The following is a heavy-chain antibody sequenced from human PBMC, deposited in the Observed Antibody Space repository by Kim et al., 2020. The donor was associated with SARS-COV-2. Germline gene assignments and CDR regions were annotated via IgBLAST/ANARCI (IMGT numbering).Heavy chain of an antibody. V-gene: IGHV3-53*01. CDR3: ARVVVTHTYRNNWFDP. CDR1: GFTVRSNY. J-gene: IGHJ5*02. Sequence: GGSLRLSCAASGFTVRSNYMTWVRQAPGKGLDWVSLIYSGGSTYYADSVKGRFTISRDNSKNTLYLQLNSLKAEDTAVYYCARVVVTHTYRNNWFDPWGQGTLVTVSS. CDR2: IYSGGST. D-gene: IGHD2-15*01.